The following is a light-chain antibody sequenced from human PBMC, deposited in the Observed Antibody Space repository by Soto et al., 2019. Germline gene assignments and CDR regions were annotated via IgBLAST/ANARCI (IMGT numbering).Light chain of an antibody. CDR1: QSVSSSY. Sequence: EIVLTQSPGTLSLSPGERATLSCRASQSVSSSYLAWYQQKPGQAPRLLIYGASSRATGIPDRCSGSGSGTDFTLTISRLAPEDFAVYYCQQYGSSLYTFGQGTKLEIK. CDR3: QQYGSSLYT. CDR2: GAS. J-gene: IGKJ2*01. V-gene: IGKV3-20*01.